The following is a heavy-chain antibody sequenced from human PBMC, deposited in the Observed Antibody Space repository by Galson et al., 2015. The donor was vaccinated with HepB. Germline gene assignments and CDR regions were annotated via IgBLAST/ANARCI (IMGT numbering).Heavy chain of an antibody. CDR2: IYYSGST. CDR3: ARQIGGYSSPGWFDP. D-gene: IGHD5-18*01. CDR1: GGSISSYY. Sequence: LSLTCTVSGGSISSYYWSWIRQPPGKGLEWIGYIYYSGSTNYNPSLKSRVTISVDTSKNQFSLKLSSVTAADTAVYYCARQIGGYSSPGWFDPWGQGTLVTVSS. V-gene: IGHV4-59*08. J-gene: IGHJ5*02.